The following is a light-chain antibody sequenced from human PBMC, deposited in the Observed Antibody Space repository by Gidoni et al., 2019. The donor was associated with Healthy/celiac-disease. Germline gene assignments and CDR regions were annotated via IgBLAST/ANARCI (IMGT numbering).Light chain of an antibody. CDR2: GAS. V-gene: IGKV3-20*01. CDR1: QSVSSSY. J-gene: IGKJ4*01. Sequence: EIVFSQSPGTLSLSPGERATLSCSASQSVSSSYLAWYQQKPGQAPRLLIYGASSRATGIPDRFSGSGSGTDFTLTISRLEPEDFAVYYCQQYGSSPKALTFGGGTKVKIK. CDR3: QQYGSSPKALT.